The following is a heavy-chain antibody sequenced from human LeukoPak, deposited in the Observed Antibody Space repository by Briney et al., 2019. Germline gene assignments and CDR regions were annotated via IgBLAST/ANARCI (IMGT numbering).Heavy chain of an antibody. D-gene: IGHD2-2*01. Sequence: GGSLRLXCAASGFTFDDYAMHWVRRAPGKGLEWVSLISGDGGSTYYADSVKGRFTISRDNSKNSLYLQMNSLRIEDTALYYCAKSQGYCSSTSCRPYSSSWPFNYWGQGTLVTVSS. CDR3: AKSQGYCSSTSCRPYSSSWPFNY. J-gene: IGHJ4*02. CDR1: GFTFDDYA. V-gene: IGHV3-43*02. CDR2: ISGDGGST.